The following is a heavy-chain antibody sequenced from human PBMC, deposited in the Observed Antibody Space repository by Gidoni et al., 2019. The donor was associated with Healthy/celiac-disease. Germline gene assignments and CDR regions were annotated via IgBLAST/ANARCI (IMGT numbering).Heavy chain of an antibody. CDR3: TTDAAMITLGAFDI. D-gene: IGHD3-16*01. J-gene: IGHJ3*02. V-gene: IGHV3-15*07. Sequence: EVQLVESGGGLVKPGGSLRLSCAASGFTFSNAWMNWVRQAPGKGLEWVGRIKSKTDGGTNDYAATVKGRFTISRDDSKNTLYLQMNSLKTEDTAVYFCTTDAAMITLGAFDILGQGTMVTVSS. CDR1: GFTFSNAW. CDR2: IKSKTDGGTN.